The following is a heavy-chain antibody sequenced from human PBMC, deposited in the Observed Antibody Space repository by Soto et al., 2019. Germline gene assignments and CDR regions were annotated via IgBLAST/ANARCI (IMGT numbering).Heavy chain of an antibody. CDR2: IYYSGST. Sequence: SETLSLTCTVSGGSISSYYWSWIRQPPGKGLEWIGYIYYSGSTNYNPSLKSRVTISVDTSKNQFSLKLSSVTAADTAVYYCARVAQDIVVVPAAFDYWGQGTLVTVSS. J-gene: IGHJ4*02. CDR3: ARVAQDIVVVPAAFDY. CDR1: GGSISSYY. V-gene: IGHV4-59*01. D-gene: IGHD2-2*01.